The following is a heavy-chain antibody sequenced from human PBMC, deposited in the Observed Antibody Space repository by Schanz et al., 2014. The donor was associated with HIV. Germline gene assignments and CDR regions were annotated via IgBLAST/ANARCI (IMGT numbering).Heavy chain of an antibody. V-gene: IGHV3-23*01. J-gene: IGHJ6*02. D-gene: IGHD6-6*01. Sequence: EVQLLESGGDLVQPGGSLRLSCEASGFTFRSYAMTWVRQSPGRGLEWVSSISDRDGASTYYADSVKGRFTISRDNSKNTVFLQMNSLRAEDTAVYYCANTEFPYSSSSDYYYGMDVWGQGTTVTVSS. CDR2: ISDRDGAST. CDR1: GFTFRSYA. CDR3: ANTEFPYSSSSDYYYGMDV.